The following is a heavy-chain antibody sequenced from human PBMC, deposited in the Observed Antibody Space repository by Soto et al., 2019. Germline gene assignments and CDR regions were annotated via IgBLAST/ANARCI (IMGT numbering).Heavy chain of an antibody. D-gene: IGHD2-21*02. CDR3: AREETAWPLAYGLDV. J-gene: IGHJ6*02. V-gene: IGHV3-21*01. CDR1: GFTFSSYS. Sequence: XGSLRLSCAASGFTFSSYSIHWVRQAPGKGLEWVSSIGTRSDVYYADSVKGRFTISRDNAKNSMALQMNSLRAEDTGVYYCAREETAWPLAYGLDVWGQGTTVTVSS. CDR2: IGTRSDV.